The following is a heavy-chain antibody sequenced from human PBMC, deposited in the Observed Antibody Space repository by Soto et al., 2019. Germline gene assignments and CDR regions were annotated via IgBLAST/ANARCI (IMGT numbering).Heavy chain of an antibody. V-gene: IGHV3-48*02. Sequence: EVQLVESGGGLVQPGGSLRLSCAASGFTFSSYSMNWVRQAPGKGLEWVSYISSSSSTIYYADSVKGRFTISRDNAKNSLYRQMNSLRDEDTAVYYCAGGGYSSGWYPLDYWGQGTLVTVSS. D-gene: IGHD6-19*01. CDR1: GFTFSSYS. CDR3: AGGGYSSGWYPLDY. J-gene: IGHJ4*02. CDR2: ISSSSSTI.